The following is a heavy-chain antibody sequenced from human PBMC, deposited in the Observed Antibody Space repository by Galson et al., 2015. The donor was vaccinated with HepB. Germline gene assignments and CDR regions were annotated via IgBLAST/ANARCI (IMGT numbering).Heavy chain of an antibody. Sequence: SVTVSCKASGYTFTGYYMHWVRQAPGQGLEWMGWISLNTGGTHFAHKFQGRVTLTSDTSISTAYMELSSLGSDDTAVYYCARDRTHDYDSSGPYLSFFDNWGQGTLVTVSS. CDR2: ISLNTGGT. D-gene: IGHD3-22*01. J-gene: IGHJ4*02. CDR1: GYTFTGYY. CDR3: ARDRTHDYDSSGPYLSFFDN. V-gene: IGHV1-2*02.